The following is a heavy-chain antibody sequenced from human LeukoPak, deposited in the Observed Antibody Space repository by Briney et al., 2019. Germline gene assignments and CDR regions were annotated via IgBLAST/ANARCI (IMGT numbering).Heavy chain of an antibody. D-gene: IGHD2-15*01. CDR1: GFTFDDYA. V-gene: IGHV3-9*01. Sequence: PGGSLRLSCAASGFTFDDYAMHWVRQAPGKGLGWVSGISWNSGSIGYADSVKGRFTISRDNAKNSLYLQMNSLRAEDTALYYCAKDIGYDIVVVVAAMDYWGQGTLVTVSS. CDR3: AKDIGYDIVVVVAAMDY. J-gene: IGHJ4*02. CDR2: ISWNSGSI.